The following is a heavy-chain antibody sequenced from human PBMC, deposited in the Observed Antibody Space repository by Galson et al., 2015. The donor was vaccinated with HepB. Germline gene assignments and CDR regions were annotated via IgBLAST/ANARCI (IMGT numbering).Heavy chain of an antibody. J-gene: IGHJ4*02. CDR1: GDSVSSNSAA. V-gene: IGHV6-1*01. CDR2: TYYRSKWYN. CDR3: AREVLSSWYAGVFDY. D-gene: IGHD6-13*01. Sequence: CAISGDSVSSNSAAWNWIRQSPSRGLEWLGRTYYRSKWYNDYAVSVKSRITINPDTSKNQSSLQLNSVTPEDTAVYYCAREVLSSWYAGVFDYWGQGTLVTVSS.